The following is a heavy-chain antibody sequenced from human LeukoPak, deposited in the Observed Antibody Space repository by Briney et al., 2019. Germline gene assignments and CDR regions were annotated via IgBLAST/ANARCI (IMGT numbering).Heavy chain of an antibody. CDR2: ISNSGSTI. CDR3: ARGGGPTVTTQSSIDY. J-gene: IGHJ4*02. D-gene: IGHD4-17*01. Sequence: GGSLRLSCAASGFTFSDYYMTWIRQAPGKGLEWVSYISNSGSTIYYADSVKGRFTISRDNAENSLYLQMHSLRAEDTAFYYCARGGGPTVTTQSSIDYWGQGTLVTVSS. CDR1: GFTFSDYY. V-gene: IGHV3-11*01.